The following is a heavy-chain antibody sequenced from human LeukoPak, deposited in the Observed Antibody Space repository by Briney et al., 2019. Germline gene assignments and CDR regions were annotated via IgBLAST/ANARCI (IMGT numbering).Heavy chain of an antibody. CDR1: GFTLSNYW. J-gene: IGHJ4*02. CDR2: ISSSGSTI. D-gene: IGHD2-15*01. Sequence: PGGSLRLSCTASGFTLSNYWMHWVRQAPGKGLEGVSYISSSGSTIYYADSVKGRFTISRDNAKHSLYLEMNSLRAEDTAVYYCARHLGQFAVVVAATPGYWGQGTLVTVSS. V-gene: IGHV3-11*01. CDR3: ARHLGQFAVVVAATPGY.